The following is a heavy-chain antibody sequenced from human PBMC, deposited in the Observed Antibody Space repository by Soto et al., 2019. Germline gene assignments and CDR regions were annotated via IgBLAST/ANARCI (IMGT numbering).Heavy chain of an antibody. CDR3: ARVPDY. CDR1: GGSISIGGYS. CDR2: LYHSGST. J-gene: IGHJ4*02. Sequence: QLQLQESGSGRVKPSQTLSLTCAVSGGSISIGGYSWSWIRQPPGKGLEWIGYLYHSGSTYYNPSLKSRVTISVDRSKNQFSLKLSSVTAADTAVYYCARVPDYWGQGTLVTVSS. V-gene: IGHV4-30-2*01.